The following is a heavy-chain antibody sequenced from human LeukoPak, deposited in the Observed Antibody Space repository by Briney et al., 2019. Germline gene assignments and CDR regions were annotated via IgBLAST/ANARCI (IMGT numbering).Heavy chain of an antibody. V-gene: IGHV3-48*01. CDR3: ARDRGGADDFWSGYYTGYFDY. D-gene: IGHD3-3*01. CDR1: GFTFSSYN. CDR2: ISSSSSSI. J-gene: IGHJ4*02. Sequence: PGGSLRLSCAASGFTFSSYNMNWVRQAPGKGLEWVSYISSSSSSIYYVDSVKGGFTISRDNAKNSLYLQMNSLRAEDTAVYYCARDRGGADDFWSGYYTGYFDYWGQGALVTVSS.